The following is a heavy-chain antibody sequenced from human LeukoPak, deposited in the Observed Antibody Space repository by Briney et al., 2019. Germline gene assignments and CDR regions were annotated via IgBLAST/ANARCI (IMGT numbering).Heavy chain of an antibody. V-gene: IGHV3-74*01. J-gene: IGHJ4*02. CDR1: GFTFSSYW. CDR3: ASGKGSSRSLDY. D-gene: IGHD6-13*01. CDR2: IISDGSST. Sequence: GGSLRLSCAASGFTFSSYWMHWVRQAPGKGLVWVSRIISDGSSTTYADSVKGRFTISRDNAENTLYLQMNSLRADDTAVYYCASGKGSSRSLDYWGQGTLVTVSS.